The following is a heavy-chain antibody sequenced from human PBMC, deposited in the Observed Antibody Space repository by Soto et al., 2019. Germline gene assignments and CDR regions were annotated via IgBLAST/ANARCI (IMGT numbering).Heavy chain of an antibody. CDR3: ARQYYYGSGRTNYYYGMDV. CDR1: GFTFSSYG. Sequence: QVQLVESGGGVVQPGRSLRLSCAASGFTFSSYGMHWVRQAPGKGLEWVAVIWYDGSNKYYADSVKGRFTISRDNSKNTLYLQMSSLGAEDTAVYYCARQYYYGSGRTNYYYGMDVWGQGTTVTVSS. CDR2: IWYDGSNK. J-gene: IGHJ6*02. D-gene: IGHD3-10*01. V-gene: IGHV3-33*01.